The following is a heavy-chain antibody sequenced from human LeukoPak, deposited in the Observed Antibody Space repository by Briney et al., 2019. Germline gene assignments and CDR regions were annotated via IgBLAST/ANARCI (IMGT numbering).Heavy chain of an antibody. J-gene: IGHJ4*02. D-gene: IGHD3-10*01. CDR2: ISYDGSNK. CDR1: GCTFSSYA. Sequence: PGGSLRLSCAASGCTFSSYAMHWVRQAPGKGLEWAAVISYDGSNKYYADSVKGRFTISRDNSKNTLYLQMNSLRAEDTAVYYCARDPAYGSGTYTHFDYWGQGTLVTVSS. V-gene: IGHV3-30*04. CDR3: ARDPAYGSGTYTHFDY.